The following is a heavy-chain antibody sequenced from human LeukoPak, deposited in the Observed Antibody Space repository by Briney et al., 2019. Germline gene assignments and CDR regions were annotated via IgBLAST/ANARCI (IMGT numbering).Heavy chain of an antibody. V-gene: IGHV4-34*01. CDR3: ARVVGTVTTAYWYFDL. Sequence: SETLSLTCAVYGGSFSGYYWSWIRQPPGKGLEWIGETNHSGSTNYNPSLKSRVTISVDTSKNQFSLKLSSVTAADTAVYYCARVVGTVTTAYWYFDLWGRGTLVTVSS. CDR2: TNHSGST. D-gene: IGHD4-17*01. CDR1: GGSFSGYY. J-gene: IGHJ2*01.